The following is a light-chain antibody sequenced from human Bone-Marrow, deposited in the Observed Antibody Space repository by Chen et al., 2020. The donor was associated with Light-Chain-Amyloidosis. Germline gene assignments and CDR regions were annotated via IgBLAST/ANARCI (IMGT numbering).Light chain of an antibody. J-gene: IGKJ2*01. CDR1: QSVSSSY. CDR3: QQYGSSPPYT. CDR2: GAS. Sequence: ELVLTQSPGTLSLSPGERATLSCRASQSVSSSYLAWYQQKPGQAPRLLIYGASNRATGIPDRFSGSVSGTDFTLTISRLEPEDFAVYYCQQYGSSPPYTFGQGTKLEIK. V-gene: IGKV3-20*01.